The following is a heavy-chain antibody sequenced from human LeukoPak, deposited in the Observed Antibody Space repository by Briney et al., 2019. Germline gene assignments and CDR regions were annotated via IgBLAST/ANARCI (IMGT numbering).Heavy chain of an antibody. Sequence: ASVKVSCKASGYTFTRYEINWVRQAPGEGLEWMGWLNPNSGITGDAQKFHGRVTMTRNTSISTAYMELSSLRSEDTAVYYCAREKRQLGYCSGGSCLYGMDVWGQGTTVTVSS. D-gene: IGHD2-15*01. CDR2: LNPNSGIT. CDR3: AREKRQLGYCSGGSCLYGMDV. V-gene: IGHV1-8*01. J-gene: IGHJ6*02. CDR1: GYTFTRYE.